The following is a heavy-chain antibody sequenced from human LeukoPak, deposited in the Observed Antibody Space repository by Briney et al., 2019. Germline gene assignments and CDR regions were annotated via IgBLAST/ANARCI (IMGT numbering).Heavy chain of an antibody. D-gene: IGHD3-10*01. J-gene: IGHJ4*01. CDR3: ARDDRGGIIPYYFNY. CDR1: GVSISSGSYY. Sequence: PSETLSLTCTVSGVSISSGSYYWSWIRQPAGKGLEWIGRIYTSGSTNYNPSLKSRVTISVDTSKNQFSLKLSSVTAADTAVYNSARDDRGGIIPYYFNYCGHGKLLTGSS. V-gene: IGHV4-61*02. CDR2: IYTSGST.